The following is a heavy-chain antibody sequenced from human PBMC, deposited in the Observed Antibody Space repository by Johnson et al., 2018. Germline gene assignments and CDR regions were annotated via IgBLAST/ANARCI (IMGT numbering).Heavy chain of an antibody. CDR2: ISSSGSTI. CDR1: GFTFSDYY. J-gene: IGHJ3*01. D-gene: IGHD3-16*02. CDR3: ARDQNDYVWGIYRPQ. Sequence: VQLVESGGGLVKXGGSLRLXCAASGFTFSDYYMSWIRQAPGKGLEWVSYISSSGSTIYYADSVKGRFTISRDNAKNSLYLQMDSLRAEDTAVYYCARDQNDYVWGIYRPQWGQGTMVTVSS. V-gene: IGHV3-11*04.